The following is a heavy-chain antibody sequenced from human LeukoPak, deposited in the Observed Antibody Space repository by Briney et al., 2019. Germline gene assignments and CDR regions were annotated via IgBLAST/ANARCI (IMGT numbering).Heavy chain of an antibody. Sequence: GGSLRLSCAASGFTFSSYSMNWVRQAPGKGLEWVSAISGSGGSTYYADSVKGRFTISRDNSKNTLYLQMNSLRAEDTAVYYCAKESRITIFGVVIIQDYWGQGTLVTVSS. D-gene: IGHD3-3*01. V-gene: IGHV3-23*01. CDR1: GFTFSSYS. J-gene: IGHJ4*02. CDR2: ISGSGGST. CDR3: AKESRITIFGVVIIQDY.